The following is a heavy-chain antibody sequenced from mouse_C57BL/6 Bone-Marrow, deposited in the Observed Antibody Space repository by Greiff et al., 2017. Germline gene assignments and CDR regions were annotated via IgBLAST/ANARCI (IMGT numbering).Heavy chain of an antibody. CDR2: IHHNSGST. CDR1: GYTFTSYW. D-gene: IGHD1-1*02. J-gene: IGHJ1*03. Sequence: VQLQQPGAELVKPGASVKLSCKASGYTFTSYWMHWVKQRPGQGLEWIGMIHHNSGSTKSNEKFKSKATLTVDKSSITEYMQLSSLTSEDAAVYYCAPSSVGVWGKGTTVTVSS. V-gene: IGHV1-64*01. CDR3: APSSVGV.